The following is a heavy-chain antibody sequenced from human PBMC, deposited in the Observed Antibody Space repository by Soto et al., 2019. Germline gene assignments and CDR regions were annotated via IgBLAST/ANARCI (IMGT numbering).Heavy chain of an antibody. CDR1: GFTFSNAW. D-gene: IGHD5-12*01. Sequence: GSLRLSCAASGFTFSNAWMNWVRQAPGKGLEWVGRIKSKTDGGTTDYAAPVKGRFTISRDDSKNTLYLQMNSLKTEDTAVYYCTTHIVATGYYYYYGMDVWGQGTTVTVSS. CDR2: IKSKTDGGTT. CDR3: TTHIVATGYYYYYGMDV. J-gene: IGHJ6*02. V-gene: IGHV3-15*07.